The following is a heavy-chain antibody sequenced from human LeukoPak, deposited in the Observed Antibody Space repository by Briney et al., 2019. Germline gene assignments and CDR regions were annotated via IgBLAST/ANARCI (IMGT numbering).Heavy chain of an antibody. J-gene: IGHJ4*02. V-gene: IGHV1-69*13. D-gene: IGHD3-10*01. CDR1: GGTFSSYA. CDR2: IVPIFTTA. Sequence: GASVKVSCKASGGTFSSYAISWERQAPGQGLEWVGGIVPIFTTANHAQKFQGRVTITADESTSTAYMELSSLRSEDTAVYYCARVGGSGSYTSHYFDYWGQGTLVTVSS. CDR3: ARVGGSGSYTSHYFDY.